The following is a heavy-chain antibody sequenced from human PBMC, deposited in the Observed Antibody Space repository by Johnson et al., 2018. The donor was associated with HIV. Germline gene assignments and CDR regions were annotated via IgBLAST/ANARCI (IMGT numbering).Heavy chain of an antibody. CDR1: GFTFSDYY. Sequence: QVQLVESGGGLVKPGGSLRLSCAASGFTFSDYYMSWIRQAPGKGLEWVAVISYDGSNKYYADSVKGRFTISRDNSKNTLYLQMNSLRAEDTAVYYCARSRVGSTLGALDIWGQGTMVTVSS. D-gene: IGHD1-26*01. CDR3: ARSRVGSTLGALDI. CDR2: ISYDGSNK. V-gene: IGHV3-30-3*01. J-gene: IGHJ3*02.